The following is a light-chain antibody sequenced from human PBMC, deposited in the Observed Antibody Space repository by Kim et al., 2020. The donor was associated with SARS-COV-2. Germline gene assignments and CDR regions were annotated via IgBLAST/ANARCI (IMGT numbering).Light chain of an antibody. CDR1: QSVNRW. CDR2: AAS. CDR3: QQANNHPFT. J-gene: IGKJ3*01. Sequence: IQMTQSPSSVSASVGDSVTITCRASQSVNRWLAWYQQTAGKAPKLLIYAASSLQSGVPSRFSGSGSGTDFTLTISSLQPEDSATYFCQQANNHPFTFGPGTKVDIK. V-gene: IGKV1-12*01.